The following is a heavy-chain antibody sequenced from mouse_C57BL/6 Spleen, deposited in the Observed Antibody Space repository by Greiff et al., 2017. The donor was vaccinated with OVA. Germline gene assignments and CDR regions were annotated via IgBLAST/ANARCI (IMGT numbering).Heavy chain of an antibody. V-gene: IGHV1-59*01. CDR1: GYTFTSYW. J-gene: IGHJ3*01. CDR2: IDPSDSYT. Sequence: QVQLKQPGAELVRPGTSVKLSCKASGYTFTSYWMHWVKQRPGQGLEWIGVIDPSDSYTNYNQKFKGKATLTVDTSSSTAYMQLSSLTSEDSAVYYCARRDDGVFAYWGQGTLVTVSA. CDR3: ARRDDGVFAY. D-gene: IGHD2-14*01.